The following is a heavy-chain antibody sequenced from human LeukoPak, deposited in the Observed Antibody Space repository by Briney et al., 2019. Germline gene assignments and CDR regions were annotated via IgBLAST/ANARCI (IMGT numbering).Heavy chain of an antibody. V-gene: IGHV3-30*02. J-gene: IGHJ4*02. CDR3: AKDQWGREWLGYFDY. CDR2: IGYDESKK. Sequence: PGGSLRLSCEASGFTFNNFGMHWVRQAPGKGLEWVAFIGYDESKKYYAESVKGRFTISRDDSKNTLYLQMNSLRAEDTAVYYCAKDQWGREWLGYFDYWGQGTLVTVSS. CDR1: GFTFNNFG. D-gene: IGHD3-3*01.